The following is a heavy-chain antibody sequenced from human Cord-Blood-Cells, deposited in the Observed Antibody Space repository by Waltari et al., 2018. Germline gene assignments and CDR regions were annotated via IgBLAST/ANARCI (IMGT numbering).Heavy chain of an antibody. CDR1: GGSFSGYS. CDR2: INHSGST. V-gene: IGHV4-34*01. CDR3: ARAPLRRYSYGHDAFDI. Sequence: QVQLQQWGAGLLKPSETLSLTCAVYGGSFSGYSWSWIRPPPGKGLEWIGEINHSGSTNYNPSLKSRVTISVDTSKNQFSLKLSSVTAADTAVYYCARAPLRRYSYGHDAFDIWGQGTMVTVSS. D-gene: IGHD5-18*01. J-gene: IGHJ3*02.